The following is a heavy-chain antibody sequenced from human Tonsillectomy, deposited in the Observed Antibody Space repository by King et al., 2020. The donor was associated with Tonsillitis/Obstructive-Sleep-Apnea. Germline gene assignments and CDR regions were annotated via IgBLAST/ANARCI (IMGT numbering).Heavy chain of an antibody. CDR3: TREIGSSGWYPHFDY. J-gene: IGHJ4*02. CDR1: GFTFSSYA. D-gene: IGHD6-19*01. CDR2: VSYDGTNK. Sequence: VQLVESGGGVVQPGRSLRLSCAASGFTFSSYAMYWVRQAPGKGLEWVADVSYDGTNKYYADSVKGRFTISRDNSKNTLYLKMNSLSAEDTAVYYCTREIGSSGWYPHFDYWGQGTLVTVSS. V-gene: IGHV3-30*04.